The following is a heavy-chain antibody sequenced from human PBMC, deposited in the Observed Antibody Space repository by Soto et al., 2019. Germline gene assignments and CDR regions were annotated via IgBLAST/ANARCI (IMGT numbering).Heavy chain of an antibody. V-gene: IGHV2-5*01. CDR2: ISWKDDK. D-gene: IGHD1-7*01. J-gene: IGHJ4*02. CDR3: AHRYGANYNRWDFDS. Sequence: QITLKESGPTLVQPTQTLTLTCTYSGFSLTTSGAGVGWIRQPPGKALEWLALISWKDDKRYNPGLESRLTITKDTSQNQVILTLTNMDPVDTATYFCAHRYGANYNRWDFDSCGQGTLVTVAS. CDR1: GFSLTTSGAG.